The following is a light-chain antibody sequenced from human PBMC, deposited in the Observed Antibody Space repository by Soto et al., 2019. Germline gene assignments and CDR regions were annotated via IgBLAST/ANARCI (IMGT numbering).Light chain of an antibody. J-gene: IGKJ1*01. CDR1: QSFSGW. CDR3: QQYNSYSPET. V-gene: IGKV1-5*03. CDR2: KAS. Sequence: DIPMTQSPSTLSASVGDRVTITCRASQSFSGWLAWYQQKPGKAPNLLIYKASSLGSGVPSRFSGSGSGTEFTLTISSLQPDDFATYYCQQYNSYSPETFGQGTKVEIK.